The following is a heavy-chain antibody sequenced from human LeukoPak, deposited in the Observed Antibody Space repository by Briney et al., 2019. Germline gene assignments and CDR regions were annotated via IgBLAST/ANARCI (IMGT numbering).Heavy chain of an antibody. Sequence: PGGSLRLSCAASGFSVSSNYMSWVRQAPGKGLEWVSVIYSGGSTYYTDSVKGRFTISRDTSKTTMYLQMNSLRAEDTAVYYCARGGSYLSAFDIWGQGTMVTVSS. CDR3: ARGGSYLSAFDI. D-gene: IGHD1-26*01. V-gene: IGHV3-66*01. J-gene: IGHJ3*02. CDR2: IYSGGST. CDR1: GFSVSSNY.